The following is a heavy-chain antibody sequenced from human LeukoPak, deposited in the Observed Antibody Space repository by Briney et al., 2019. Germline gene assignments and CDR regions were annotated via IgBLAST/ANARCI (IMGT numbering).Heavy chain of an antibody. D-gene: IGHD3-3*01. CDR1: GGSISSGGFY. CDR2: MFTSGTT. CDR3: ARKSRRNWFDP. Sequence: PSETLSLTCTVSGGSISSGGFYWSWIRQPAGKGLERIGRMFTSGTTNYNPSLKSRVTMSVDTSKNQFSLKLSSVTAADTAVYYCARKSRRNWFDPWGQGTLDTVSS. J-gene: IGHJ5*02. V-gene: IGHV4-61*02.